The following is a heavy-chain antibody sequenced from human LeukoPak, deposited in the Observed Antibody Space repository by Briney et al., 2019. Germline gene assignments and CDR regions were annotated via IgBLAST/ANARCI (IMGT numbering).Heavy chain of an antibody. CDR3: ARIRATITRAAVDY. Sequence: PSETLSLTCAVYGGSFSGYYWSWIRQPPGKGLEWIGEINHSGSTNYNPSLKSRVTISVDTSKNQFSLKLSSVTAADTAVYYCARIRATITRAAVDYWGQGTLVTVSS. CDR1: GGSFSGYY. D-gene: IGHD5-24*01. V-gene: IGHV4-34*01. J-gene: IGHJ4*02. CDR2: INHSGST.